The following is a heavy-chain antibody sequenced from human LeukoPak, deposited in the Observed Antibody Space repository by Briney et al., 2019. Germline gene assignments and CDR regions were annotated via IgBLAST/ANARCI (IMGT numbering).Heavy chain of an antibody. CDR2: IIPIFGTA. J-gene: IGHJ3*02. D-gene: IGHD3-22*01. CDR1: GGTFSSYA. V-gene: IGHV1-69*13. CDR3: ARPGRGGYNAFDI. Sequence: SVKVSCKASGGTFSSYAISWVRQAPGQGLEWMGGIIPIFGTANYAQKFQGRVTITADVSTSTAYMELSSLRSEDTAVYYCARPGRGGYNAFDIWGQGTMVTVSS.